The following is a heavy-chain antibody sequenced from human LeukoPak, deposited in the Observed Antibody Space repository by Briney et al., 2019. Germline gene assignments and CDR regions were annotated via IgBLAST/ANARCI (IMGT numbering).Heavy chain of an antibody. CDR3: AREGPRGNSQFDY. D-gene: IGHD2/OR15-2a*01. J-gene: IGHJ4*02. CDR2: IWYDGSNK. CDR1: GFTFSSYG. Sequence: PGGSLRLSCAASGFTFSSYGMHWVCQAPGKGLEWVALIWYDGSNKYYTDSVKGQLTISRDNSKNTLYLQMNSLSAEDTAIYYCAREGPRGNSQFDYWGQGTLVTVSS. V-gene: IGHV3-33*01.